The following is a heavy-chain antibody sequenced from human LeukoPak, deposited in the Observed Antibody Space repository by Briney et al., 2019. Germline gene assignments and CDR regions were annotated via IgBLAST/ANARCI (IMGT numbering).Heavy chain of an antibody. J-gene: IGHJ6*04. CDR3: AELGITMIGGV. CDR1: GFTVSSNY. V-gene: IGHV3-53*01. D-gene: IGHD3-10*02. CDR2: IDYSGGET. Sequence: GGSLRLSCAASGFTVSSNYMSWVRQAPGKGLEWVSSIDYSGGETHYADSVKGRFTISRDNAKNSLYLQMNSPRAEDTAVYYCAELGITMIGGVWGKGTTVTISS.